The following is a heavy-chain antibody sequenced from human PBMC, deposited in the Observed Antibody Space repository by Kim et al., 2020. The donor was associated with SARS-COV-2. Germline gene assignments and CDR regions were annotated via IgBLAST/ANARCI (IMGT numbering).Heavy chain of an antibody. CDR1: GFTFDDYG. J-gene: IGHJ4*02. V-gene: IGHV3-20*04. CDR3: ARGYYSGGSCLVCIGY. Sequence: GGSLRLSCAASGFTFDDYGMSWVRQAPGKGLEWVSGINWNGGSTRYADSVKGRFTISRDNAKNSLYLQMNRLRAEDTALYYCARGYYSGGSCLVCIGYWGEGTLVSVAS. D-gene: IGHD2-15*01. CDR2: INWNGGST.